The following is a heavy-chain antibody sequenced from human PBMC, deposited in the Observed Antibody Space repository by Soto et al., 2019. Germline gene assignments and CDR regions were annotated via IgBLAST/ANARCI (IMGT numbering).Heavy chain of an antibody. J-gene: IGHJ4*02. CDR3: ARNEIWFPALVGFDN. Sequence: ASVKVSCKASGYTFTSYYMHWVRQAPGQGLEWMGIINPSGGSTSYAQKFQGRVTMTRDTSTSTVYMELSSLRSEDTAVYYCARNEIWFPALVGFDNWGQGNLVTVSS. D-gene: IGHD3-10*01. CDR1: GYTFTSYY. V-gene: IGHV1-46*01. CDR2: INPSGGST.